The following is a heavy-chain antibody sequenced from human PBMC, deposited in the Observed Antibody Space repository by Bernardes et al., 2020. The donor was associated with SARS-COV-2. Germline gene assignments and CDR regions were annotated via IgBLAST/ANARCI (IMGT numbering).Heavy chain of an antibody. Sequence: GGSLRLSCAASGFTFSSYWMHWVRQAPGKGLVWVSRINSDGSSTSYADSVKGRFTISRDNAKNTLYLQMNSLRAEDTAVYFCAKRRVEWELLHYFDSWGQGTLVTVSS. V-gene: IGHV3-74*01. CDR3: AKRRVEWELLHYFDS. CDR1: GFTFSSYW. CDR2: INSDGSST. D-gene: IGHD1-26*01. J-gene: IGHJ4*02.